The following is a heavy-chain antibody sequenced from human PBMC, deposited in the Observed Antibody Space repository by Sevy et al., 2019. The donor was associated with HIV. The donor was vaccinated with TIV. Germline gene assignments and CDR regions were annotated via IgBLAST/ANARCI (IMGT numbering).Heavy chain of an antibody. CDR1: GFTFSDHY. D-gene: IGHD3-22*01. Sequence: GGSLRLSCAASGFTFSDHYMDWVRQAPGKGLEWVGRTRNKANSYTTEYPASVKGRFTSSRDDSKNSLYLKMNSLKTEDTAVYYCARGVYYYDSSGYYRDAFDIWGQGTMVTVSS. V-gene: IGHV3-72*01. CDR2: TRNKANSYTT. CDR3: ARGVYYYDSSGYYRDAFDI. J-gene: IGHJ3*02.